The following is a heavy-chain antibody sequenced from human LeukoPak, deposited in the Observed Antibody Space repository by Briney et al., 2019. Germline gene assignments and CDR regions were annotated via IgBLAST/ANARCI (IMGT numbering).Heavy chain of an antibody. J-gene: IGHJ5*02. CDR2: ISYSGST. CDR1: GGSISSYF. D-gene: IGHD2-21*02. V-gene: IGHV4-59*08. CDR3: ARLRHIVVVTAGGWFDP. Sequence: KPSETLSLTCTVSGGSISSYFWSWLRQPPGKRLEWIGYISYSGSTDYNPSLRSRVTISVDTSKNQFSLKLSSVTAADTAVYYCARLRHIVVVTAGGWFDPWGQGTLVTVSS.